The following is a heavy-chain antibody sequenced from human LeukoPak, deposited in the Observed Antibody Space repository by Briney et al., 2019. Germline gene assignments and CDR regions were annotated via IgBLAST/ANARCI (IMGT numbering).Heavy chain of an antibody. V-gene: IGHV3-48*03. D-gene: IGHD3-10*01. CDR2: ITCGGDDI. CDR3: ARFPIQMVRGITSYWYGMDV. Sequence: GGSLRLSCAASGFTFSSFEMNWVRQAPGKGLEWMSFITCGGDDIFYADSVKGRFTISRDNAKNSLYLQMNSLRAEDTAVYYCARFPIQMVRGITSYWYGMDVWGQGTTVTVSS. CDR1: GFTFSSFE. J-gene: IGHJ6*02.